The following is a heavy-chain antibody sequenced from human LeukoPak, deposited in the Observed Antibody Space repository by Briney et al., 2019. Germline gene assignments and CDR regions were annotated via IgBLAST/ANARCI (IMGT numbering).Heavy chain of an antibody. CDR1: GYTFTSYD. V-gene: IGHV1-8*01. CDR3: ARGLFAMVVGASGY. J-gene: IGHJ4*02. CDR2: MNPNSGNT. Sequence: GASVKVSCKASGYTFTSYDINWVRQATGQGLEWMGWMNPNSGNTGYAQKFQGRVTMTRNTSISTAYMELSSLRSEDTAVYYCARGLFAMVVGASGYWGQGTLVTVSS. D-gene: IGHD1-26*01.